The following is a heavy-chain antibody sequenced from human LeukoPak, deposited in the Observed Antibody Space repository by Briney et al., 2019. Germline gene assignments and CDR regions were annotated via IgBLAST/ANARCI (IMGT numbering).Heavy chain of an antibody. J-gene: IGHJ6*02. CDR2: ISYDGSNK. CDR1: GFTFSSYA. V-gene: IGHV3-30-3*01. CDR3: ARDPPSSYYDFWSGYQPNYYYYGMDV. Sequence: PGGSLRLSYAASGFTFSSYAMHWVRRAPGKGLEWVAVISYDGSNKYYADSVKGRFTISRDNSKNTLYLQMNSLRAEDTAVYYCARDPPSSYYDFWSGYQPNYYYYGMDVWGQGTTVTVSS. D-gene: IGHD3-3*01.